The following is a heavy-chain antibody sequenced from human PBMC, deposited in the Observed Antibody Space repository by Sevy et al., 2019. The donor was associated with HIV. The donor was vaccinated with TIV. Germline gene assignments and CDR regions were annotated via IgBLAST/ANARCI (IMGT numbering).Heavy chain of an antibody. Sequence: GGSLRLSCAVSGFTFSSYWMHWVRQAPGKGLVWVSRINSDGSRTTYADSVKGRLTISRDNAKNTVYLQMNGLRAEDTAVYFCVREYGSGWNYLDYWGQGTLVTVSS. D-gene: IGHD6-19*01. CDR3: VREYGSGWNYLDY. J-gene: IGHJ4*02. V-gene: IGHV3-74*01. CDR2: INSDGSRT. CDR1: GFTFSSYW.